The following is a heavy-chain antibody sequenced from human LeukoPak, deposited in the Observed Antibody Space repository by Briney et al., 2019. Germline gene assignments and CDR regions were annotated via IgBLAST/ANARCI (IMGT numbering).Heavy chain of an antibody. J-gene: IGHJ3*02. D-gene: IGHD6-19*01. CDR3: ARLRPVAGYDAFDI. V-gene: IGHV4-59*08. CDR2: IYYSGST. CDR1: GGSISSYY. Sequence: SETLSLTCSVSGGSISSYYWSWIRRPPGKGLEWIGYIYYSGSTNYNPSLKSHVTMSVDTSKNQFSLKLTSVTAADTAVYYCARLRPVAGYDAFDIWGHGTMVTVSS.